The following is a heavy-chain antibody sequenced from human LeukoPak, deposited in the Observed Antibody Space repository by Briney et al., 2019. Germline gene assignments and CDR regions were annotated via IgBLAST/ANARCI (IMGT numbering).Heavy chain of an antibody. J-gene: IGHJ4*02. Sequence: GGSLRLSCAASGFTFSSYAMSWVRQAPGKGLEWVSAISGSGGSTYYADSVKGRFTISRDNSKNTLYLQMNSLRAEDTAVYYCAKDRTYYYGSGSYSGFDYWGQGTLVTVSS. CDR2: ISGSGGST. CDR3: AKDRTYYYGSGSYSGFDY. D-gene: IGHD3-10*01. CDR1: GFTFSSYA. V-gene: IGHV3-23*01.